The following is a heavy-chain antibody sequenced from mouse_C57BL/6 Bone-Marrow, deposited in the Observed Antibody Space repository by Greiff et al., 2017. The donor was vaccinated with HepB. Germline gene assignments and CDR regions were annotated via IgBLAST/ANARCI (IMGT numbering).Heavy chain of an antibody. D-gene: IGHD1-1*01. V-gene: IGHV5-12*01. Sequence: DVMLVESGGGLVQPGGSLKLSCAASGFTFSDYYMYWVRQTPEKRLEWVAYISNGGGSTYYPDTVKGRFTISRDNAKNTLYLQMSRLKSEDTAMYYCARHATVYYYAMDYWGQGTSVTVSS. CDR3: ARHATVYYYAMDY. CDR1: GFTFSDYY. J-gene: IGHJ4*01. CDR2: ISNGGGST.